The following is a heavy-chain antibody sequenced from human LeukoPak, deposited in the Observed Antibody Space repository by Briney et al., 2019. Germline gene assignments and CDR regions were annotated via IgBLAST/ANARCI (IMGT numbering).Heavy chain of an antibody. D-gene: IGHD6-13*01. Sequence: SETLSLTCAVSGGSISSGGYSWSWIRQPPGKGLEWIGYIYHSGSTYYNPSLKSRVTISVDRSKNQFSLKLSSVTAADTAVYYCARGRAAAGAPNNQYFQHWGQGTLVTVSS. CDR2: IYHSGST. CDR3: ARGRAAAGAPNNQYFQH. V-gene: IGHV4-30-2*01. CDR1: GGSISSGGYS. J-gene: IGHJ1*01.